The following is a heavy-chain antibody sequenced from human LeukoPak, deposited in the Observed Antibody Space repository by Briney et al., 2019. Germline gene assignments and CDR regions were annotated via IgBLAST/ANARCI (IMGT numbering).Heavy chain of an antibody. Sequence: ASVKASCKASGYTFTSYDINWVRQATGQGLEWMGWMNPNSGNTGYAQKFQGRVTMTRNTSISTAYMELSSLRSEDTAVYYCARFRSSMVVAATDLNWFDPWGQGTLVTVSS. CDR2: MNPNSGNT. D-gene: IGHD2-15*01. J-gene: IGHJ5*02. V-gene: IGHV1-8*01. CDR1: GYTFTSYD. CDR3: ARFRSSMVVAATDLNWFDP.